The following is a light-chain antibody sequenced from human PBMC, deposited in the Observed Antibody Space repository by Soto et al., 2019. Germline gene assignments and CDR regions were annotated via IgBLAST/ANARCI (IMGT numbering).Light chain of an antibody. V-gene: IGKV3-15*01. CDR2: GAS. Sequence: EIVMTQSPATLSVSPGERATLSCRASQSVSSNLAWYQQKPGQAPRLLIYGASTRATGIPARFSGSGSGTEFTLDIRSLQSEDFAVYYCQQYNNWPPWTCGQGTKVEIK. CDR1: QSVSSN. J-gene: IGKJ1*01. CDR3: QQYNNWPPWT.